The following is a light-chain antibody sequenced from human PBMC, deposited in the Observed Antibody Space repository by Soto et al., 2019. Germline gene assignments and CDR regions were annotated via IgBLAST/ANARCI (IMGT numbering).Light chain of an antibody. CDR3: QQWGT. V-gene: IGKV3-20*01. Sequence: EIVLTQSPGTLSLSPGERATLSCRASQSVSSSYLAWYQQKPGQAPRLLIYGATSRATGIPDRFSGSGSGTDFTLTISRLEPEDFAVYYCQQWGTVGQGTKVEIK. J-gene: IGKJ1*01. CDR1: QSVSSSY. CDR2: GAT.